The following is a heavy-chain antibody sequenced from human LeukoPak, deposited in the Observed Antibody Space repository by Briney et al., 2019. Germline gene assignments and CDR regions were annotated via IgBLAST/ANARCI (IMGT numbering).Heavy chain of an antibody. CDR2: IWYDGSNK. CDR3: AKYCSSTSCYGGLDY. Sequence: GGSLRLSCAASGFTFSSYGMHWVRQAPGKGLEWVAVIWYDGSNKYYADSLKGRFTISRDNSKNTLYLQMNSLRAEDTAVYYCAKYCSSTSCYGGLDYWGQGTLVTVSS. J-gene: IGHJ4*02. CDR1: GFTFSSYG. V-gene: IGHV3-33*06. D-gene: IGHD2-2*01.